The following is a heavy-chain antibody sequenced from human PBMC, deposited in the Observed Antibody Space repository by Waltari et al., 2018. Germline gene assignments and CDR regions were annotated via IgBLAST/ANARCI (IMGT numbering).Heavy chain of an antibody. CDR1: GFTFSSYA. Sequence: EVQLLESGGGLVQPGGSLRLSCAASGFTFSSYAMSWVRQAPGKGLEWVSAFSGSGCRTYSADSVKGRFTISRDNSKNTLYLQMNSLRAEDTAVYYCAKGVRGVMGAPQRFDYWGQGTLVTVSS. D-gene: IGHD3-10*01. J-gene: IGHJ4*02. V-gene: IGHV3-23*01. CDR2: FSGSGCRT. CDR3: AKGVRGVMGAPQRFDY.